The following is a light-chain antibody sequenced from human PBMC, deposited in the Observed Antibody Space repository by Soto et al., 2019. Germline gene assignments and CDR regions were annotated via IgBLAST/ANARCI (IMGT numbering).Light chain of an antibody. Sequence: EIVLKQSPGTLSLSPGERATLSCRASQSVSSNLAWYQQKPGQAPRLLIYGASSRATGIPDRFSGSGSGTDFTLTISRLEPEDFAVYYCQQYGSSPLITFGQGTRLEIK. CDR3: QQYGSSPLIT. V-gene: IGKV3-20*01. CDR1: QSVSSN. CDR2: GAS. J-gene: IGKJ5*01.